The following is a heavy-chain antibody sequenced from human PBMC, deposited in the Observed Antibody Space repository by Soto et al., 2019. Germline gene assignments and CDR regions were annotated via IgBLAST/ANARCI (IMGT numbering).Heavy chain of an antibody. CDR2: ISGSGGST. J-gene: IGHJ6*02. D-gene: IGHD3-9*01. CDR3: AKVKRYFDWLENPTCMDV. V-gene: IGHV3-23*01. CDR1: GFTFSSYA. Sequence: EVQLLESGGGLVQPGGSLRLSCAASGFTFSSYAMSWVRQAPGKGLEWVSAISGSGGSTYYADSVKGRFTISRDNSKNTLYLQMNSLRAEDTAVYYCAKVKRYFDWLENPTCMDVWGQGTTVTVSS.